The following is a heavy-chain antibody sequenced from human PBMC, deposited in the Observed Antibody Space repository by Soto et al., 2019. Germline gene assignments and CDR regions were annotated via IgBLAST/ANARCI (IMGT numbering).Heavy chain of an antibody. Sequence: ASVKVSCKASGYTFTGDYMHWVRQAPGQGLEWMGWINPHTGCTDYAQNFQRRVTKTRDTSNSTAYMELNRLTSDETAVYYCGRSPNGGGAPYYIDYWGHGTLVTVSS. V-gene: IGHV1-2*02. CDR2: INPHTGCT. J-gene: IGHJ4*01. CDR3: GRSPNGGGAPYYIDY. CDR1: GYTFTGDY. D-gene: IGHD1-26*01.